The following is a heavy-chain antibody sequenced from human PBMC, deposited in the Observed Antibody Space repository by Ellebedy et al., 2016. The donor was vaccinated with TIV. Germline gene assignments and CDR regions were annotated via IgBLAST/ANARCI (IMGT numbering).Heavy chain of an antibody. CDR1: GGSFSGYY. J-gene: IGHJ4*02. CDR3: ARCSSNIVGATTGYFDY. D-gene: IGHD1-26*01. CDR2: INHSGST. V-gene: IGHV4-34*09. Sequence: SETLSLXXAVYGGSFSGYYWSWIRQPPGKGLEWIGEINHSGSTNYNPSLKSRVTISVDTSKNQFSLKLSSVTAADTAVYYCARCSSNIVGATTGYFDYWGQGTLVTVSS.